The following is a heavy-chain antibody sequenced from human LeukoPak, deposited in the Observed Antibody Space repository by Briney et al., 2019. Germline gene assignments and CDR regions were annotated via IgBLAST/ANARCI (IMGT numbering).Heavy chain of an antibody. CDR3: VRGLVFGGYSYGDVY. J-gene: IGHJ4*02. Sequence: PGGSLRLSCSASGFTFSSYAMHWVRQAPGKGLEYVSAISSNGGSTYYADSVKGRFTISRDDSKNTLYLQMSSLRAEDTAAYYCVRGLVFGGYSYGDVYWGQGTLVTVSS. CDR2: ISSNGGST. D-gene: IGHD5-18*01. CDR1: GFTFSSYA. V-gene: IGHV3-64D*09.